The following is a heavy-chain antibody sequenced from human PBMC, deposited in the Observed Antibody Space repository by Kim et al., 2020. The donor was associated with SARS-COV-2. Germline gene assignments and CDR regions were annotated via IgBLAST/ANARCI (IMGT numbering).Heavy chain of an antibody. J-gene: IGHJ5*02. Sequence: GGSLRLSCAASGFTFSDSAMRWVRQAPGKGLQWVSSITNSGDSTFYADSVKGRFTISRDNSKNTLYLQINSLRAEDTAIFYCAKHGPGGWLDPWGQGTLVTVSS. V-gene: IGHV3-23*01. CDR3: AKHGPGGWLDP. CDR2: ITNSGDST. D-gene: IGHD1-26*01. CDR1: GFTFSDSA.